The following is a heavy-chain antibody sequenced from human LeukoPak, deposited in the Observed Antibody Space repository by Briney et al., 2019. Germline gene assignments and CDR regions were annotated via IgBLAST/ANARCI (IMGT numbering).Heavy chain of an antibody. Sequence: GGSLRLSCAASGFTFSSYAMHWVRQAPGKGLEWVAFIRYDGSEKYYVDSVKGRFTISRDNSNNSLYLQMNNLRPEDTAIYYCAKARLPRYYFDYWGQGTLVTVSS. V-gene: IGHV3-30*02. CDR2: IRYDGSEK. CDR1: GFTFSSYA. J-gene: IGHJ4*02. CDR3: AKARLPRYYFDY.